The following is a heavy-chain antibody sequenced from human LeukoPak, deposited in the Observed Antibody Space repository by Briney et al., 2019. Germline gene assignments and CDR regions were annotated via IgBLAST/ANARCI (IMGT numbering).Heavy chain of an antibody. CDR2: ISGSGGST. CDR1: GFTFSSYA. D-gene: IGHD3-22*01. Sequence: GGSLRLSCTASGFTFSSYAMSWVRQAPGEGLEWVSGISGSGGSTYYADSVKGQFTISRDNSKNTLYLQMNNLRAEDTALCYCAKGRYDSSGPANTFDYWGQGTLVTVSS. V-gene: IGHV3-23*01. CDR3: AKGRYDSSGPANTFDY. J-gene: IGHJ4*02.